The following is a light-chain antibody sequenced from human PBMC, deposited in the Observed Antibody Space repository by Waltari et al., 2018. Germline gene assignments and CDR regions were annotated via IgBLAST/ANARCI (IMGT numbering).Light chain of an antibody. Sequence: DIVMTQSPDSLAVSLGERATINCKSSQSVLYSSNNKNYLAWYQQKPGQPPKLLIYWASTRESGVPDRFSGSGYGTDFTLTISSLQAEDVAVYYCQQYYSTPYTFGPGTKLEIK. J-gene: IGKJ2*01. V-gene: IGKV4-1*01. CDR1: QSVLYSSNNKNY. CDR3: QQYYSTPYT. CDR2: WAS.